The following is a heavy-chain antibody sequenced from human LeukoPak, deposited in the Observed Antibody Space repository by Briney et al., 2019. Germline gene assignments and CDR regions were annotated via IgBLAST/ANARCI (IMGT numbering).Heavy chain of an antibody. J-gene: IGHJ4*02. Sequence: GDSLKISCKASGYSFSNDWIGWVRQLPGKGVGYMGRIYPSYSDTRYRPSLQGQVTISADKSTSTASLQCSRLKAWESATYHCVTVHTAITPGFPTFWGPRTLVTVSS. V-gene: IGHV5-51*01. CDR3: VTVHTAITPGFPTF. D-gene: IGHD5-18*01. CDR1: GYSFSNDW. CDR2: IYPSYSDT.